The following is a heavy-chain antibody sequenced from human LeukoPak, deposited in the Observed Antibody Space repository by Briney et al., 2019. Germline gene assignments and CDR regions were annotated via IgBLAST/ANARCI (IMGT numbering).Heavy chain of an antibody. CDR3: ARLRWDIVVVPAAVSDY. J-gene: IGHJ4*02. D-gene: IGHD2-2*01. CDR2: ISSSSSYI. Sequence: PGGSLRLSCAASGFTFSSYSMNWVRQAPGKGLEWVSSISSSSSYIYYADSVKGRFTISRDNAKNSLYLQMNSLRAEDTAVYYCARLRWDIVVVPAAVSDYWGQGTLVTVSS. CDR1: GFTFSSYS. V-gene: IGHV3-21*01.